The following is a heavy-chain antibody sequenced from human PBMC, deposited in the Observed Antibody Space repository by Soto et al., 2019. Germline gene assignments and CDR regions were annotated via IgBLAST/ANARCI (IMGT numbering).Heavy chain of an antibody. CDR3: ARGAAAGPFNWFDT. D-gene: IGHD6-13*01. Sequence: ASVKVSCKASGYTFSSYEINWVRQATGQGLEWMGWMNPNSGYTGYAQKFQGRVTMTMNSSISTAYMDLSSLRSEDTAVYYCARGAAAGPFNWFDTWGQGTLVTVSS. V-gene: IGHV1-8*01. CDR2: MNPNSGYT. J-gene: IGHJ5*02. CDR1: GYTFSSYE.